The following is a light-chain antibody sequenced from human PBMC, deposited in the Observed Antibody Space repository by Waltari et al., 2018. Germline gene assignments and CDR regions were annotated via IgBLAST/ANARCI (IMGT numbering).Light chain of an antibody. CDR2: DVS. J-gene: IGLJ2*01. V-gene: IGLV2-14*03. CDR1: SSDVGGYNY. CDR3: SSYISSSTLEL. Sequence: QSALTQPASVSGSPGQSITIPCTGTSSDVGGYNYVSWYQQHPGKAPKLMIYDVSNRPSGVSNRFSGSKSFNTASLTISGLQAEDEADYYCSSYISSSTLELFGGGTSLTVL.